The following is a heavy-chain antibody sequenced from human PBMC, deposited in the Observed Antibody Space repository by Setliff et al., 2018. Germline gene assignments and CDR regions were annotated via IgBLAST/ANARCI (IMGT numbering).Heavy chain of an antibody. D-gene: IGHD3-22*01. CDR2: ISADNGNT. CDR3: ARAPYYYDSSGYYF. J-gene: IGHJ4*02. Sequence: ASVKVSCKASGYTFTTYGISWVRQAPGQGLEWMGWISADNGNTNYAQNLQGRVTMTTDTSTSTAYMELRSLRSDDTAVYYCARAPYYYDSSGYYFWGQGTLVTVSS. V-gene: IGHV1-18*01. CDR1: GYTFTTYG.